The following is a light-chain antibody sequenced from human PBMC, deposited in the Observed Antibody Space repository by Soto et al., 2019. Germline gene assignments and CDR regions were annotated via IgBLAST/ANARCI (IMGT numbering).Light chain of an antibody. J-gene: IGLJ1*01. CDR3: CSYAGSDTYV. CDR1: SSDVGSYDL. CDR2: DVT. Sequence: QSVLTPPASVSGSPGQSITISCTGTSSDVGSYDLVSWYQQHPGKAPKLMIYDVTKRPSGVSNRFSGSKSGNTASLTISGLQAEDETDYYCCSYAGSDTYVFGTGTKVTVL. V-gene: IGLV2-23*02.